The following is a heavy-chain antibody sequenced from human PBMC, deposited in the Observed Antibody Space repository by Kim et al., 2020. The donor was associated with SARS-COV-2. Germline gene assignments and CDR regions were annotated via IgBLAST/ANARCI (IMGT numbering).Heavy chain of an antibody. D-gene: IGHD5-18*01. CDR3: ARFSDTAMASNDY. CDR1: GGSVSSGSYY. Sequence: SETLSLTCTVSGGSVSSGSYYWSWIRQPPGKGLEWIGYIYYSGSTNYNSSLKSRVTISVDTSKNQFSLKLSSVTAADTVVYYCARFSDTAMASNDYWGQG. V-gene: IGHV4-61*01. J-gene: IGHJ4*02. CDR2: IYYSGST.